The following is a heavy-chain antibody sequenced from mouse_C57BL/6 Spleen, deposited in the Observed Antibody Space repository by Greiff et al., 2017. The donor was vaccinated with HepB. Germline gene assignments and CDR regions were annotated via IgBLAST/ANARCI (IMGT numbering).Heavy chain of an antibody. CDR2: IDPSDSYT. V-gene: IGHV1-50*01. J-gene: IGHJ4*01. CDR3: ARGGEKGDAMDY. CDR1: GYTFTSYW. Sequence: QVQLQQPGAELVKPGASVKLSCKASGYTFTSYWMQWVKQRPGQGLEWIGEIDPSDSYTNYNQKFKGKATLTVDTSSSTAYMQLSSLTSEDSAVYYCARGGEKGDAMDYWGQGTSVTVSS.